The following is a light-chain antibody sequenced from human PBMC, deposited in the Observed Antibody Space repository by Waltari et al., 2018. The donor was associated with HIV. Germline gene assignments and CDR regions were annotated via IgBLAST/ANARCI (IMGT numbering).Light chain of an antibody. V-gene: IGLV2-14*03. Sequence: QSALTQPASVSGSPGQSITISCTGTSSDVGNYNYVSWYQQLPDKAPQLMIYDVSYRPSGVSDRFSGSKSGNTASLTISGLQAEDEADYYCSSYSSGSTLYVFGTGTRVTVL. CDR1: SSDVGNYNY. CDR2: DVS. J-gene: IGLJ1*01. CDR3: SSYSSGSTLYV.